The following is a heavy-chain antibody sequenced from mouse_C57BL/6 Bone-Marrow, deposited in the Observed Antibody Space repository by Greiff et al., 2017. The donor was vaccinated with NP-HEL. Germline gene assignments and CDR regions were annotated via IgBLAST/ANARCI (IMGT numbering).Heavy chain of an antibody. CDR2: IHPNSGST. Sequence: QVQLQQSGAELVKPGASVKLSCKASGYTFTSYWMHWVKQRPGQGLEWIGMIHPNSGSTNYNEKFKSKATLTVDKSSSTAYMQLSSLTSEDSAVYYCARRTITTLEGFAYWGQGTLVTVSA. CDR3: ARRTITTLEGFAY. D-gene: IGHD1-1*01. CDR1: GYTFTSYW. V-gene: IGHV1-64*01. J-gene: IGHJ3*01.